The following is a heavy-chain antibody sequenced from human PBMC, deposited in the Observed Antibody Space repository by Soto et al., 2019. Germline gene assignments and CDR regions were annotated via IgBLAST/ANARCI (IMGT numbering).Heavy chain of an antibody. V-gene: IGHV4-59*01. Sequence: QVHLQESGPGLVKPSETLSLTCSVSGVSIKNDYWSWIRQPPGKGLEWIGYVFYSGSPNYNPSLTSRVSMSLDTSKNHFSLNLSPATAADTALYYCARAPPYPGYCIDGVCYAYFDSGGRGTLVTVSS. J-gene: IGHJ4*02. CDR3: ARAPPYPGYCIDGVCYAYFDS. CDR2: VFYSGSP. CDR1: GVSIKNDY. D-gene: IGHD2-8*01.